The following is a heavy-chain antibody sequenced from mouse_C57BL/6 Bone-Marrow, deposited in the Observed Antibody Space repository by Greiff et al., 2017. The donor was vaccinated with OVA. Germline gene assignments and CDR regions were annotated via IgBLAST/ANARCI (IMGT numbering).Heavy chain of an antibody. Sequence: EVQGVESGGGLVQPGGSLKLSCAASGFTFSDYGMAWVRQAPRKGPEWVAFISNLAYSIYYADTVTGRFTISRENAKNTLYLEMSSLRSEDTAMYYCERGLYYDYSWFAYWGQGTLVTVSA. CDR2: ISNLAYSI. D-gene: IGHD2-4*01. J-gene: IGHJ3*01. CDR3: ERGLYYDYSWFAY. CDR1: GFTFSDYG. V-gene: IGHV5-15*01.